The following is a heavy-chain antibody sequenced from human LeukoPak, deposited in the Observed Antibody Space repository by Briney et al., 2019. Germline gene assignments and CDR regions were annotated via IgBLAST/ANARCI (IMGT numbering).Heavy chain of an antibody. J-gene: IGHJ4*02. CDR3: AIAAAGTYPDY. CDR2: ISAYNGNT. Sequence: ASVKVSCKASGYTFTSYGISWVRQAPGQGLEWMGWISAYNGNTNYAQKLQGRVTMTTDTSTSTAYMELSSLRSEDTAVYYCAIAAAGTYPDYWGQGTLVTVSS. D-gene: IGHD6-13*01. CDR1: GYTFTSYG. V-gene: IGHV1-18*01.